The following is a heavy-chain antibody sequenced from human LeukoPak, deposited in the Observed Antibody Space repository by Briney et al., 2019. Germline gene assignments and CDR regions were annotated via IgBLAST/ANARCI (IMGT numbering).Heavy chain of an antibody. J-gene: IGHJ3*02. CDR3: ARGYSSSSFRLHAFDI. CDR1: GGSISSGGYY. D-gene: IGHD6-6*01. CDR2: IYHSGST. V-gene: IGHV4-30-2*01. Sequence: PSETLSLTCTVSGGSISSGGYYWRWIRQPPGKGLEWIGYIYHSGSTYYNPSLKSRVTISVDRSKNQFSLKLSSVTAADTAVYYCARGYSSSSFRLHAFDIWGQGTMVTVSS.